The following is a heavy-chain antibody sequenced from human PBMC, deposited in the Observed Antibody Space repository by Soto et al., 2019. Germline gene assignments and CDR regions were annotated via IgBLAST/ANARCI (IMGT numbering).Heavy chain of an antibody. CDR2: IIPILGET. CDR1: GTIFSSYT. Sequence: QVQLVQSGAEVKKPGSSVRVSCKASGTIFSSYTSSWVRQAPGQGLEWMGRIIPILGETNSAQKFQGRFTLTADKSTNTAYMQFNSLRLEDTAVYYCARGLGGRMDAWGQGTTVTVSS. CDR3: ARGLGGRMDA. D-gene: IGHD3-16*01. V-gene: IGHV1-69*08. J-gene: IGHJ6*02.